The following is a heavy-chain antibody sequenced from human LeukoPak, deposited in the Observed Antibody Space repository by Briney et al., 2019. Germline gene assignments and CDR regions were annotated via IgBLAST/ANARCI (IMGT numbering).Heavy chain of an antibody. CDR1: GYTFNNYG. CDR2: ISTYSDNA. D-gene: IGHD1-1*01. Sequence: ASVKVSCKASGYTFNNYGISWVRQAPGQGLEWMGWISTYSDNANYAQNLQGRVTMTTDTSTSTAYMELRTLISDDTAVYYCAKGRRVDANDHFDYWGQGTLVTVSS. CDR3: AKGRRVDANDHFDY. J-gene: IGHJ4*02. V-gene: IGHV1-18*01.